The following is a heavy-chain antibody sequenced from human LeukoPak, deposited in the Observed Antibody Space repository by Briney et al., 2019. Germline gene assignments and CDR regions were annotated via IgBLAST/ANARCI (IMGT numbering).Heavy chain of an antibody. D-gene: IGHD3-10*01. J-gene: IGHJ1*01. Sequence: TGGSLRLSCAASGFTFSSYAMSWVRQAPGKGLEWVSTISGSGAYTYYADSVKGRFTISRDNSKNTLYLQMNSLRAEDTAVYYCAKYSASGSYYKLPHWGQGTLVTVSS. CDR2: ISGSGAYT. V-gene: IGHV3-23*01. CDR3: AKYSASGSYYKLPH. CDR1: GFTFSSYA.